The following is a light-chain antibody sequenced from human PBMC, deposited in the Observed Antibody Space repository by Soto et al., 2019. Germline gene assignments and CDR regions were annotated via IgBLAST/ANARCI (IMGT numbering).Light chain of an antibody. CDR2: GNS. J-gene: IGLJ3*02. Sequence: QSVLTQPPSGAGAPGPRVTISCTGSSSNIGAGYDVHWYQQLPGTTPKLLIYGNSNRPSGVPDRFSGSKSGTSASLAITGLQAEDEADYYCQSYDSSLSGWVFGGGTKVTVL. V-gene: IGLV1-40*01. CDR1: SSNIGAGYD. CDR3: QSYDSSLSGWV.